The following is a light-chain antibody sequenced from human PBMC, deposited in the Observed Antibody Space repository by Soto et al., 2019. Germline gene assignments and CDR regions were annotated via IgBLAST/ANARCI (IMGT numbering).Light chain of an antibody. J-gene: IGLJ2*01. CDR3: SSYAGSNNVI. Sequence: QSALTQPPSASGSPGQSVTISCTGTRSDVGGYNYVSWYQQYPGKAPKLLIYEVNKRPSGVPDRFSGSKSGNTASLTVSGLQAADEADYFCSSYAGSNNVIFGGGTKLTVL. CDR2: EVN. CDR1: RSDVGGYNY. V-gene: IGLV2-8*01.